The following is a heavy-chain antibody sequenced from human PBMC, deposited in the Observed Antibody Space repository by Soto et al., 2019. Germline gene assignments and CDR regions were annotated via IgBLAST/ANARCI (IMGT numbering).Heavy chain of an antibody. V-gene: IGHV3-23*01. Sequence: GGSLRLSCAAPGFTFSGYAMTWVRQAPGKGLEWVSSISGSGANTYYADSVKGRFIISRDNSKNTVSLQMNSLRADDTAVYYCGKSPDSYYYGMDVWGQGTTVTVSS. CDR2: ISGSGANT. J-gene: IGHJ6*02. CDR1: GFTFSGYA. CDR3: GKSPDSYYYGMDV.